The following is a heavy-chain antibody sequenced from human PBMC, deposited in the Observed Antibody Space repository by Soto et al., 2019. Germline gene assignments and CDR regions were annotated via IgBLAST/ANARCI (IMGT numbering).Heavy chain of an antibody. V-gene: IGHV3-64D*06. CDR2: ISSNGGST. J-gene: IGHJ4*02. Sequence: GGSLRPSCSASGFTFSSDAMHWVRQAPGKGLEYVSAISSNGGSTYYAYSVKGRLTISRDNSKNTLYLQRSSLRAEDTAVYYCVKDTQQPGVSSAGIFDYWGQGTLVTVSS. CDR1: GFTFSSDA. CDR3: VKDTQQPGVSSAGIFDY. D-gene: IGHD6-19*01.